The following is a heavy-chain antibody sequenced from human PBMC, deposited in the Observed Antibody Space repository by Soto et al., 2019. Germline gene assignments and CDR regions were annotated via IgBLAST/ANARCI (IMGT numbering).Heavy chain of an antibody. V-gene: IGHV1-2*04. D-gene: IGHD1-26*01. Sequence: ASVKVSCKASGYTSTGYYMHWVRQAPGQGLEWMGWINPNSGGTDYAQKFQGWVTMTRDTSISTAYMELSRLRSDDTAVYYCARGAGYSGSYSDYFDYWGQGTLVTVSS. CDR1: GYTSTGYY. CDR3: ARGAGYSGSYSDYFDY. CDR2: INPNSGGT. J-gene: IGHJ4*02.